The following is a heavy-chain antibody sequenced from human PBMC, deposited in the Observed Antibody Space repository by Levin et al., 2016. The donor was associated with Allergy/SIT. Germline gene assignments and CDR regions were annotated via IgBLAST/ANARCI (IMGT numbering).Heavy chain of an antibody. V-gene: IGHV4-34*01. CDR2: IHHSGST. CDR3: ARLAATETAFDI. Sequence: WIRQPPGKGLEWIGQIHHSGSTNYNPSLKSRVTISVDTSKNQFSLKLSSVTAADTAVYYCARLAATETAFDIWGQGTMVTVSS. D-gene: IGHD2-21*02. J-gene: IGHJ3*02.